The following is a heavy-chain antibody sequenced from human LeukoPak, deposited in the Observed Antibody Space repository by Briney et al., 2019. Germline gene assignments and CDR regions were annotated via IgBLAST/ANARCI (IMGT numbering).Heavy chain of an antibody. CDR3: ARDYYGSGSYYQNNYYYYYMDV. D-gene: IGHD3-10*01. V-gene: IGHV3-21*01. CDR2: ITSSSSYI. J-gene: IGHJ6*03. Sequence: GGSLRLSCAASGFTFSSYEMNWVRQAPGKGLEWVSSITSSSSYIYYADSVKGRFTISRDNAKNSMYLQMNSLRAEDTAVYYCARDYYGSGSYYQNNYYYYYMDVWGKGTTVTISS. CDR1: GFTFSSYE.